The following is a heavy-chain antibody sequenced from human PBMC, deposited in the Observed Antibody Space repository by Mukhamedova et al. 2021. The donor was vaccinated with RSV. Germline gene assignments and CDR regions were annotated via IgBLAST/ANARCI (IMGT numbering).Heavy chain of an antibody. CDR2: ISSGSSTI. V-gene: IGHV3-48*04. J-gene: IGHJ4*02. Sequence: VSYISSGSSTIYYADSVKGRFTISRDNAKKSLYLQMNSLRAEDTAVYYCARGVEALPYWGQGTLVTVSS. CDR3: ARGVEALPY.